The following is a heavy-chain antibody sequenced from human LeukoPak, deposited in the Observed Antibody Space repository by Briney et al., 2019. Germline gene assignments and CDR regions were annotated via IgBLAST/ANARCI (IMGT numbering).Heavy chain of an antibody. Sequence: SETLSLTCAVYGGSYSGYYWSWIADPPGEGVEGMGEINQRASTNYTPSPTSPASIEAHSPKNQFSLKLTSVTAADTAVSYCARAASARLITMIVPTYYGMDVWGQGPTVTVSA. CDR3: ARAASARLITMIVPTYYGMDV. CDR2: INQRAST. D-gene: IGHD3-22*01. J-gene: IGHJ6*01. CDR1: GGSYSGYY. V-gene: IGHV4-34*01.